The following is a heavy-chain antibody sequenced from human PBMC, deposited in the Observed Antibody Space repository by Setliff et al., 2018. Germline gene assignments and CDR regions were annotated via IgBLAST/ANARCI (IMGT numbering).Heavy chain of an antibody. CDR1: GYSISSGNY. CDR2: ISHSGSA. D-gene: IGHD3-3*01. V-gene: IGHV4-38-2*01. CDR3: ARHGVYYDFWSGYY. Sequence: SETLSLTCAVSGYSISSGNYWGWIRQPPGKGLEWIGSISHSGSAYYNPSLKSRVTISLDMSKNQFSLKLSPVTAADTAVYYCARHGVYYDFWSGYYGGQGTPVTVSS. J-gene: IGHJ4*02.